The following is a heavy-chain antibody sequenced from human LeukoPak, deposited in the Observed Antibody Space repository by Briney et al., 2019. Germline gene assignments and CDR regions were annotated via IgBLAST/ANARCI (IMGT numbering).Heavy chain of an antibody. D-gene: IGHD4-17*01. J-gene: IGHJ6*02. Sequence: PSETLSLTCTVSGGSISSYYWSWIRQPAGKGLEWIGRIYTSGSTNYNPSLKSRVTMSVDTSKNQFSLKLSSVTAADTAMYYCARDLYFGDYPSGYYGMDVWGQGTTVTVSS. V-gene: IGHV4-4*07. CDR1: GGSISSYY. CDR2: IYTSGST. CDR3: ARDLYFGDYPSGYYGMDV.